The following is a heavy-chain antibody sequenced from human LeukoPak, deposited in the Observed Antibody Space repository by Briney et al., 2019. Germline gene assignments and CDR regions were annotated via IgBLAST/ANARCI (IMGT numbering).Heavy chain of an antibody. V-gene: IGHV3-9*01. Sequence: GRSLRLSCAASGFTFDDYAMHWVRQAPGKGLEWVSGISWNSGSIGYADSVKGRFTISRDNAKNSLYLQMNSLRAEDTALYYCAKAATYYYGSGSYYNPLDYWGQGTLVTVSS. CDR1: GFTFDDYA. CDR3: AKAATYYYGSGSYYNPLDY. CDR2: ISWNSGSI. J-gene: IGHJ4*02. D-gene: IGHD3-10*01.